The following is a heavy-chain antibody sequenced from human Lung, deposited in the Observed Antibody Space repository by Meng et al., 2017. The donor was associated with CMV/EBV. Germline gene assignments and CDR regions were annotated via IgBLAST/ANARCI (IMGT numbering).Heavy chain of an antibody. CDR3: ASFPPPGKQWLVTDY. J-gene: IGHJ4*02. V-gene: IGHV4-4*02. CDR2: IYHSGST. Sequence: HLQTSGPAMVAPWGTLSLTCAVTGGSISSCRWWGWVRQPPGKGLEWIGEIYHSGSTNYNPSLKSRVTISVDKSKNQFSLKLSSVTAADTAVYYCASFPPPGKQWLVTDYWGQGTLVTVSS. CDR1: GGSISSCRW. D-gene: IGHD6-19*01.